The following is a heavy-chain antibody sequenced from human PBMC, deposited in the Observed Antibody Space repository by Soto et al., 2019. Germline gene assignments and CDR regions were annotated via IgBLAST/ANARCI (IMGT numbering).Heavy chain of an antibody. Sequence: SETLSLTCAVYGGSFSGYYWSWIRQPPGKGLEWIGEINHSGSTNYNPSLKSRVTISVDTSKNQFSLKLSSVTAADTAVYYCARAVGATVPLYYYGMDVWGQGTTVTVSS. CDR2: INHSGST. J-gene: IGHJ6*02. CDR3: ARAVGATVPLYYYGMDV. CDR1: GGSFSGYY. D-gene: IGHD1-26*01. V-gene: IGHV4-34*01.